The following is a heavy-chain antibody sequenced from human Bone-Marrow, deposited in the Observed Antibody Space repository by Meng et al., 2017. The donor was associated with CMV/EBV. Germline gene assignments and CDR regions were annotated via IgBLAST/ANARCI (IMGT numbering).Heavy chain of an antibody. J-gene: IGHJ4*02. Sequence: QVQRGPSGPEVEKPGASVKVSRKASGYTFTVNYKPWVRQAPGQGLEWMGWINPNSGGTNYAQKFQGRVTMTRDTSISTAYMKLSRLRSDDTAVYYCARAHCSSTSCLIDYWGQGTLVTVSS. D-gene: IGHD2-2*01. CDR3: ARAHCSSTSCLIDY. V-gene: IGHV1-2*02. CDR2: INPNSGGT. CDR1: GYTFTVNY.